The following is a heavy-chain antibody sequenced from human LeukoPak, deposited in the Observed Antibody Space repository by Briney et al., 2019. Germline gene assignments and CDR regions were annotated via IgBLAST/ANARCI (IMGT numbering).Heavy chain of an antibody. CDR3: AKAREYYYDSSGYYLDY. CDR1: GGSLSGSY. J-gene: IGHJ4*02. Sequence: SETLSLTCAVYGGSLSGSYWSWIRQPPGKGLEWIGEINHSGSANYNPSLKSRVTLSIDKSKNQFSLNLNSVTAADTAVYYCAKAREYYYDSSGYYLDYWGQGTLVTVSS. V-gene: IGHV4-34*01. CDR2: INHSGSA. D-gene: IGHD3-22*01.